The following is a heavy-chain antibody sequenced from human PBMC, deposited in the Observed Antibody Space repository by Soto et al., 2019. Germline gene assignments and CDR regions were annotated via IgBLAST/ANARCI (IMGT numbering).Heavy chain of an antibody. CDR3: ARVIGGTYYYDSSGIRGYAFDI. J-gene: IGHJ3*02. CDR1: GYTFTSYA. CDR2: INAGNGNT. V-gene: IGHV1-3*01. Sequence: AASVKVSCKASGYTFTSYAMHWVRQAPGQRLEWMGWINAGNGNTKYSQKFQGRVTITRDTSASTAYMELSSLRSEDTAVYYCARVIGGTYYYDSSGIRGYAFDIWGQGTMVTVSS. D-gene: IGHD3-22*01.